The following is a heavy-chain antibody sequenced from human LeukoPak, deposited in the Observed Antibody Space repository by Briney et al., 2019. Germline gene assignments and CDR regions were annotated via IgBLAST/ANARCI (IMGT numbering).Heavy chain of an antibody. CDR1: GFTFSSYW. V-gene: IGHV3-7*01. CDR2: IKQDGSEK. Sequence: GESLRLSCAASGFTFSSYWMSWVRQAPGKGLEWVANIKQDGSEKYYVDSVKGRFTISRDNAKNSLYLQMNSLRAEDTAVYYCARVPNYSSSWSPYWYFDLWGRGTLVTVSS. D-gene: IGHD6-13*01. CDR3: ARVPNYSSSWSPYWYFDL. J-gene: IGHJ2*01.